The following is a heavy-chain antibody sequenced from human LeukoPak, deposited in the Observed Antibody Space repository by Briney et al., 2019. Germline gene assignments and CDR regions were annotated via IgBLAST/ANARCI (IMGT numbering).Heavy chain of an antibody. J-gene: IGHJ6*03. CDR3: ARNSGSFSSDYYYMDV. V-gene: IGHV4-34*01. D-gene: IGHD1-26*01. CDR1: GGSFSGYY. Sequence: SETLSLTCAVYGGSFSGYYWSWIRQPPGKGLEWIGEINHSGSTNYNPSLKSRVTMSVDTSKNQFSLKLSSVTAADTAVYYCARNSGSFSSDYYYMDVWGKGTTVTVSS. CDR2: INHSGST.